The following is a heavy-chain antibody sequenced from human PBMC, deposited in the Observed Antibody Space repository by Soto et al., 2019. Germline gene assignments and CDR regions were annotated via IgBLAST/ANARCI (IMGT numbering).Heavy chain of an antibody. Sequence: SETLSLTCTVSGGSISSGGYYWSWNRQHPGKGLEWIGYIYYSGSTYYNPSLKSRVTISVDTSKNQFSLKLSSVTAADAAVYYCARDNIVVVPAALYGMDVWGQGTTVTVAS. CDR1: GGSISSGGYY. CDR2: IYYSGST. D-gene: IGHD2-2*01. CDR3: ARDNIVVVPAALYGMDV. V-gene: IGHV4-31*03. J-gene: IGHJ6*02.